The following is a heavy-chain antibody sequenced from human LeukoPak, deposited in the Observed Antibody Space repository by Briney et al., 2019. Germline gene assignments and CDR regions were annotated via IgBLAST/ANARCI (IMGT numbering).Heavy chain of an antibody. CDR2: ISGGGGST. J-gene: IGHJ5*02. CDR1: GFTFSSYA. V-gene: IGHV3-23*01. D-gene: IGHD2-15*01. Sequence: GGSLRLSCAASGFTFSSYAMSWVRQAPGKGLEWVSAISGGGGSTYYADSVKGRFTISRDNSKSTLYLQMNSLRAEDTAVYYCAKDGYCSGGGCYRWFDPWGQGILVTVSS. CDR3: AKDGYCSGGGCYRWFDP.